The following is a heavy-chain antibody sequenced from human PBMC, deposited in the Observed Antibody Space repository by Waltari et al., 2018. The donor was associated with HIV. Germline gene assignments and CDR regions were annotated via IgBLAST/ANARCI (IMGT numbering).Heavy chain of an antibody. V-gene: IGHV4-34*01. CDR3: ARAPYCSSTSCSSGWFDP. J-gene: IGHJ5*02. D-gene: IGHD2-2*01. Sequence: QVQLQQWGAGLLKPSETLSLTCAVYGGSFSGYYWSWIRQPPGKGLEWIGEINHSGSTNYNPSLKSRVTISVDTSKNQFSLKLSSVTAADTAVYYCARAPYCSSTSCSSGWFDPWGQGTLVTVSS. CDR2: INHSGST. CDR1: GGSFSGYY.